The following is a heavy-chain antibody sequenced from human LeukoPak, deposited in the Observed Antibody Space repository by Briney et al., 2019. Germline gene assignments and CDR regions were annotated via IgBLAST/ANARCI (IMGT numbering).Heavy chain of an antibody. D-gene: IGHD5-12*01. Sequence: GGSVRLSCAASGFTFTSYSMNWVRQAPGKGLEWVSSISSSSAYIYYAESVKGRFTISRDNAKNSLFLQMNSLGAEDTAVYYCARDQYGGYDFDYWGQGTLVTVSS. CDR1: GFTFTSYS. J-gene: IGHJ4*02. CDR2: ISSSSAYI. CDR3: ARDQYGGYDFDY. V-gene: IGHV3-21*01.